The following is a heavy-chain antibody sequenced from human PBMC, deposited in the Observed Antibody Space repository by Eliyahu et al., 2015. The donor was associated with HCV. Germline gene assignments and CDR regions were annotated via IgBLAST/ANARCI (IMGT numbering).Heavy chain of an antibody. Sequence: QVQLQQWGAGLLKPSETLSXXXXVXGGSFSGYYWSWIRQPPGKGLEWIGEIXHSGSTNYNPSLKSRVTISVDTSKNQFSLKLSSVTAADTAVYYCARGYGDLYWYFDLWGRGTLVTVSS. D-gene: IGHD4-17*01. V-gene: IGHV4-34*01. CDR2: IXHSGST. J-gene: IGHJ2*01. CDR1: GGSFSGYY. CDR3: ARGYGDLYWYFDL.